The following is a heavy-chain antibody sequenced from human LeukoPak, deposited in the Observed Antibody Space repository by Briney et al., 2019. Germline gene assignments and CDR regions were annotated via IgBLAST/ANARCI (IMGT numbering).Heavy chain of an antibody. CDR3: ARDANVLLWFGELIPPLS. CDR2: INAGNGNT. CDR1: GYTFTSYA. V-gene: IGHV1-3*01. D-gene: IGHD3-10*01. Sequence: GASVKVSCKASGYTFTSYAMHWVRQAPGQRLEWMGWINAGNGNTKYSQKFQGRVTITRDTSASTAYMELSSLRSEDTAVYYCARDANVLLWFGELIPPLSWGQGTLVTVSS. J-gene: IGHJ5*02.